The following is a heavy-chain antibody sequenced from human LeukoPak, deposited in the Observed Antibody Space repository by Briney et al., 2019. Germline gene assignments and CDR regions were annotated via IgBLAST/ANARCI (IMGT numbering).Heavy chain of an antibody. CDR1: GYTFTGYY. D-gene: IGHD3-22*01. J-gene: IGHJ4*02. V-gene: IGHV1-2*02. CDR2: INPNSGGT. Sequence: ASVKVSCKASGYTFTGYYMHWVRQAPGQGLEWMGWINPNSGGTNYAQKFQGRVTMTRDTSISTAYMELSRLRSDDTAVYYCARDGEAYYYDSSGYYIDYWGQGTLVTVSS. CDR3: ARDGEAYYYDSSGYYIDY.